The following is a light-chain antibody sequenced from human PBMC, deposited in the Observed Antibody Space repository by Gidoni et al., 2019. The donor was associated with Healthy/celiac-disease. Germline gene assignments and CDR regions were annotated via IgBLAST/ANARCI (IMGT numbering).Light chain of an antibody. CDR3: QSADSRGTPEG. J-gene: IGLJ3*02. CDR1: ALPKKY. CDR2: KDS. Sequence: SYDLTHPPSLSVSPGQTARITCSGDALPKKYAYWYQQKPGQAPVLVIYKDSERPSGIPERFSGSSSGTTGTLTISGVQAEDEADYYSQSADSRGTPEGFGGGTKLTVL. V-gene: IGLV3-25*03.